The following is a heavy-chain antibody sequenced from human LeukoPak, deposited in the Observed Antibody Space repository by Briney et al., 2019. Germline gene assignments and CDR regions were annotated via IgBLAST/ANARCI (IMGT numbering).Heavy chain of an antibody. CDR3: ARSSGSYLYYGMDV. Sequence: SETLSLTCTVSRGSSSYYWGWIRQPPGMVLEWIGSIYFSGSTYYNPSLKSRVTISVDTSKNQFSLKLSSVTAADTAVYYCARSSGSYLYYGMDVWGQGTTVTDSS. CDR1: RGSSSYY. V-gene: IGHV4-39*07. CDR2: IYFSGST. D-gene: IGHD3-10*01. J-gene: IGHJ6*02.